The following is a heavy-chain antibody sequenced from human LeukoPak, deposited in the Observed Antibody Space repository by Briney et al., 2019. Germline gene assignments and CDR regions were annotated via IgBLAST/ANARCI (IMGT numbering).Heavy chain of an antibody. Sequence: SETLSLTCAVYGGSFSGYYWSWIRQPPGKGLEWIGEINHSGSTNYNPSLKSRVTISVDTSKNQFSLKLSSVTAADTAVYYCARYLAHYYYYMDVWGKGTTVTISS. CDR2: INHSGST. D-gene: IGHD2-2*01. CDR1: GGSFSGYY. V-gene: IGHV4-34*01. CDR3: ARYLAHYYYYMDV. J-gene: IGHJ6*03.